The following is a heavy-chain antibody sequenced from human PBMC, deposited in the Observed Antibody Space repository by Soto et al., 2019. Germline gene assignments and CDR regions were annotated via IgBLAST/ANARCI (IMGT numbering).Heavy chain of an antibody. CDR1: GGSISSGGYY. Sequence: QVQLQESGPGLVKPSQTLSLTCTVSGGSISSGGYYWSWIRQHPGKGLEWIGYIYHSGSTYYNPSLKSPVTIPVATSKTQFSLKLRSVTAADTPVYYCARSIDPWGQGTLVTVSS. J-gene: IGHJ5*02. CDR3: ARSIDP. V-gene: IGHV4-31*01. CDR2: IYHSGST.